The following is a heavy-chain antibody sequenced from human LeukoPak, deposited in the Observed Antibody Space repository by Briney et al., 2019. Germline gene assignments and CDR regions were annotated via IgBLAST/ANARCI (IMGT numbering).Heavy chain of an antibody. CDR2: ISSSGSTI. V-gene: IGHV3-11*01. Sequence: GGSLRLSCAASGFTFSDYYMSWIRQAPGKGLEWVSYISSSGSTIYYADSVKGRFTISRDNAKNSLYLQMNSLRFEDTALYFCAGSVYSQPDQWGQGTQVAVSS. CDR3: AGSVYSQPDQ. D-gene: IGHD4-11*01. CDR1: GFTFSDYY. J-gene: IGHJ4*02.